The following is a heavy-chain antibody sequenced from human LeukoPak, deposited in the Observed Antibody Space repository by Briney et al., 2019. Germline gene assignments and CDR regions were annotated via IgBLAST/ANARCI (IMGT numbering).Heavy chain of an antibody. Sequence: GGSLRLSCAASGFTFSSYAMSWVRQAPGKGLEWVSAISGSGGSTYYADSVKGRSTISRDNSKNTLYLQMNSLRAEDTAVYYCAKWGYYYYGMDVWGKGTTVTVSS. J-gene: IGHJ6*04. V-gene: IGHV3-23*01. CDR3: AKWGYYYYGMDV. CDR1: GFTFSSYA. D-gene: IGHD3-16*01. CDR2: ISGSGGST.